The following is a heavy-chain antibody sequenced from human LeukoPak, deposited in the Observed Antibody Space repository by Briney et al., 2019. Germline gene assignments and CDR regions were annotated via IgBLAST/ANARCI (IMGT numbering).Heavy chain of an antibody. CDR3: ARENGGYYDSSGYYSRHYFDY. V-gene: IGHV1-18*01. Sequence: ASVKVSCKASGYTFTSYGISWVRQAPGQGLEWMGWISAYNGNTNYAQKLQGRVTMTTDTSTSTAYMELRSLRSDDTAVYYCARENGGYYDSSGYYSRHYFDYWGQGTLVTVSS. J-gene: IGHJ4*02. CDR2: ISAYNGNT. D-gene: IGHD3-22*01. CDR1: GYTFTSYG.